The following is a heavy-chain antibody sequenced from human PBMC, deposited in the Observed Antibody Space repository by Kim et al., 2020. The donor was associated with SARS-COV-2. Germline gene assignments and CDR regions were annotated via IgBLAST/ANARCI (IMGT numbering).Heavy chain of an antibody. Sequence: SVKVSCKASGGTFSSYAISWVRQAPGQGLEWMGGIIPIFGTANYAQKFQGRVTITADESTSTAYMELSSLRSEDTAVYYCARVGENCSSTSCYTVVDTAMVSHYYYYGMDVWGQGTTVTVSS. CDR2: IIPIFGTA. CDR1: GGTFSSYA. J-gene: IGHJ6*02. V-gene: IGHV1-69*13. D-gene: IGHD2-2*02. CDR3: ARVGENCSSTSCYTVVDTAMVSHYYYYGMDV.